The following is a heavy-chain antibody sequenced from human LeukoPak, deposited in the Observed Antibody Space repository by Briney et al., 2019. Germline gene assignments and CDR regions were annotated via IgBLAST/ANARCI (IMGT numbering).Heavy chain of an antibody. J-gene: IGHJ4*02. CDR3: AKVMTRTMVRGVPPSDY. Sequence: PGGSLRLSCAASGFSFTASSLNWVRQAPGKGLEWVSAISGSGGSTYYADSVKGRFTISRDNSKNTLYLQMNSLRAEDTAVYYCAKVMTRTMVRGVPPSDYWGQGTLVTVSS. CDR1: GFSFTASS. D-gene: IGHD3-10*01. CDR2: ISGSGGST. V-gene: IGHV3-23*01.